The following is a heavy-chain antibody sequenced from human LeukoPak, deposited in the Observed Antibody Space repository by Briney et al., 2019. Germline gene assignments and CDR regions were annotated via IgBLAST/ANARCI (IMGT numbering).Heavy chain of an antibody. J-gene: IGHJ1*01. CDR1: GFTFSSYA. Sequence: GGSLRLSCAASGFTFSSYAMHWVRQAPGKGLEWVAVISYEGSNKYYADSVKGRFTISRDNSKNTLYLQMNSLRVEDTAVYYCVRGPRGASGYSQTEYFQHWGQGTLVTVSS. D-gene: IGHD3-22*01. V-gene: IGHV3-30-3*01. CDR2: ISYEGSNK. CDR3: VRGPRGASGYSQTEYFQH.